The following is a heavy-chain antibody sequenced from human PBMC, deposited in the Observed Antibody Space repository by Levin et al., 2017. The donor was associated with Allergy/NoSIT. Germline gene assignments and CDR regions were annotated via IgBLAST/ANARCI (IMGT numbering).Heavy chain of an antibody. CDR1: GFTFSSYA. V-gene: IGHV3-30*18. CDR2: ISYDGSNK. D-gene: IGHD3/OR15-3a*01. Sequence: PGGSLRLSCAASGFTFSSYAMHWVRQAPGKGLEWVAVISYDGSNKYYADSVKGRFTISRDNSKNTLYLQMNSLRAEDTAVYFCAKEGGFKWTVDHYGLDVWGRGTTVTVSS. CDR3: AKEGGFKWTVDHYGLDV. J-gene: IGHJ6*02.